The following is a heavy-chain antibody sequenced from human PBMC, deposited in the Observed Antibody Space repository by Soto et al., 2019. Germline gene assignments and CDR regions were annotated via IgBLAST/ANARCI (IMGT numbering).Heavy chain of an antibody. J-gene: IGHJ4*02. CDR3: ARDVGGPMFDY. CDR2: INENGANT. Sequence: GSLRLSCVASEFTFRNYAMAWVRQAPGKGLEWVSTINENGANTHYPDSVKGRFIISRDNSKNTVYLQMDSLRAEDTAVYYCARDVGGPMFDYWGQGALVTVSS. CDR1: EFTFRNYA. V-gene: IGHV3-23*01.